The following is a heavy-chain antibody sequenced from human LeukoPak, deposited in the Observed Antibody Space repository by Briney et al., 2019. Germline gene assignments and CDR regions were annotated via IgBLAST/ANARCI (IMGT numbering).Heavy chain of an antibody. V-gene: IGHV4-59*12. D-gene: IGHD6-13*01. Sequence: SETLSLTCTVSGGSINSYYWSWIRQPPGKGLEWIGYIYYSGSTEYNPSLKSRVTISVDTSKNQFSLKLSSVTAADTAVYYCARARRIIAAAGTFDYWGQGTLVTVSS. CDR2: IYYSGST. CDR1: GGSINSYY. CDR3: ARARRIIAAAGTFDY. J-gene: IGHJ4*02.